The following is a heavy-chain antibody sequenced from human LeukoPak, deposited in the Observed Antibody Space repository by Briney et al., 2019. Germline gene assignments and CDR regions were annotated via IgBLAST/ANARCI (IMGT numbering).Heavy chain of an antibody. CDR1: GGSINSGGYY. Sequence: PSQTLSLTCTVSGGSINSGGYYWSWIRQPPGKGLEWIGYIYHSGSTYYNPSLKSRVTISVDRPKNQFSLKLSSVTAADTAVYYCARREGGIVGAFDIWGQGTMVTVSS. CDR2: IYHSGST. CDR3: ARREGGIVGAFDI. D-gene: IGHD1-26*01. V-gene: IGHV4-30-2*01. J-gene: IGHJ3*02.